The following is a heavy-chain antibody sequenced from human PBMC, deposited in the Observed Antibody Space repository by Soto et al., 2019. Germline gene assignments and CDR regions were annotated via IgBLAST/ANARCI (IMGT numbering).Heavy chain of an antibody. Sequence: EVQLVESGGGLVKPGGSLRLSCAVSGVTFKNAWMNWVRQAPGKGLEWVGHMKDKADGGTTDYAAPVKGRFTIYRDDPKNTQYLQMNSLKTEDTAVYYCTASLRWMLLWLSKFDYRGQGTLVTVSS. D-gene: IGHD3-10*01. J-gene: IGHJ4*02. CDR1: GVTFKNAW. V-gene: IGHV3-15*01. CDR2: MKDKADGGTT. CDR3: TASLRWMLLWLSKFDY.